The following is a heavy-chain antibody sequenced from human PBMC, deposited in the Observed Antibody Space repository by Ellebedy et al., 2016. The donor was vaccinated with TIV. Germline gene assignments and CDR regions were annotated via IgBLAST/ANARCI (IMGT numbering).Heavy chain of an antibody. J-gene: IGHJ3*02. CDR3: ARGLDAFDI. CDR2: INPSGGSA. D-gene: IGHD3/OR15-3a*01. Sequence: ASVKVSCXTSGYSCTSFYMHWVRQAPGQGLEWMGIINPSGGSASYGQKFEGRVTMTRDTSTSTVYMELRSLKSEDTAVYYCARGLDAFDIWGQGTKVTVSS. CDR1: GYSCTSFY. V-gene: IGHV1-46*01.